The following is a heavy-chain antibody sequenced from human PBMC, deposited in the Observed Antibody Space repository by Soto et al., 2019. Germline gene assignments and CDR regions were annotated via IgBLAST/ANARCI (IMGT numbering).Heavy chain of an antibody. CDR1: GYTFTTYY. V-gene: IGHV1-46*01. Sequence: GASVKVSCKASGYTFTTYYIHWVRQAPGQGLEWMGIINPNGGATSYAQNFQGRVTMTGDTSTSTVYMELSSLRSEDTAVYYCARDTRGYLNWFDPWGQGTLVTVSS. CDR3: ARDTRGYLNWFDP. D-gene: IGHD2-2*01. CDR2: INPNGGAT. J-gene: IGHJ5*02.